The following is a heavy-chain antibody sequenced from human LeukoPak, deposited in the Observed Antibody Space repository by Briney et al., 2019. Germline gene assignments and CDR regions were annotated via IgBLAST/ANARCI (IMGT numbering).Heavy chain of an antibody. J-gene: IGHJ4*02. CDR3: ARRGRGAGDY. V-gene: IGHV4-39*07. CDR2: INDSGST. CDR1: GGSVSSGSYY. D-gene: IGHD3-10*01. Sequence: SETLSLTCTVSGGSVSSGSYYWSWIRQPPGKGLEWIGEINDSGSTNYNPSLKSRVTISVDTSKNQFSLKLSSVTAADTAVYYCARRGRGAGDYWGQGTLVTVSS.